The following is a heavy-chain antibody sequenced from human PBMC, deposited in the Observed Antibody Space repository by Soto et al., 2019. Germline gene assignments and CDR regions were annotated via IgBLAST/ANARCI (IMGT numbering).Heavy chain of an antibody. Sequence: SETLSLSGTVSNGSISPNYCSWIRQPPGKGLEWIAYIYYAGTTTYNPSLQSRVSISVDTSKNEVSLKLTSVTAADTAVYFCARLGAYYQAMDSWGQGTLVTVSS. J-gene: IGHJ1*01. V-gene: IGHV4-59*08. CDR2: IYYAGTT. CDR1: NGSISPNY. D-gene: IGHD3-22*01. CDR3: ARLGAYYQAMDS.